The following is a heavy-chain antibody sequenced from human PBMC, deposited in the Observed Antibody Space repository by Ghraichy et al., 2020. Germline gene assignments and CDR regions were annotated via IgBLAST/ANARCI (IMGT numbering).Heavy chain of an antibody. Sequence: GGSLRLSCAASGFTFSSYSMNWVRQAPGKGLEWVSSISSSSSYIYYADSVKGRFTISRDNAKNSLYLQMNSLRAEDTAVYYCARDSGLFSYDNVVVPAAMGRYGMDVWGQGTTVTVSS. V-gene: IGHV3-21*01. D-gene: IGHD2-2*01. J-gene: IGHJ6*02. CDR3: ARDSGLFSYDNVVVPAAMGRYGMDV. CDR1: GFTFSSYS. CDR2: ISSSSSYI.